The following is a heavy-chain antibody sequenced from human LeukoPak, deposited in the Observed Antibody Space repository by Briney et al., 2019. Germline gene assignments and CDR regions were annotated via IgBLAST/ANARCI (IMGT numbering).Heavy chain of an antibody. CDR1: GFTFSSYA. V-gene: IGHV3-23*01. CDR3: AKDGYNWNCGRDEIPNWFDP. Sequence: PGGSLRLSCAASGFTFSSYAMSWVRQAPGKGLEWVSAISGSGGSTYYADSVKGRFTISRDNSKNTLYLQMNSLRAEDTAVYYCAKDGYNWNCGRDEIPNWFDPWGQGTLVTVSS. D-gene: IGHD1-7*01. CDR2: ISGSGGST. J-gene: IGHJ5*02.